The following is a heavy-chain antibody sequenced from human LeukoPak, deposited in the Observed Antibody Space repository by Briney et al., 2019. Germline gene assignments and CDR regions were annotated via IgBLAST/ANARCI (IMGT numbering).Heavy chain of an antibody. D-gene: IGHD1-26*01. CDR1: GGSVSSYY. CDR2: IYYGGST. J-gene: IGHJ6*02. CDR3: ARDGPKWSWYYYYGMDV. Sequence: PSETLSLTCTFSGGSVSSYYWTWIRQPPGKGLEWIGYIYYGGSTNYNPSLKSRVTISVDTSKNQFSLKLSSVTAADTAVYYCARDGPKWSWYYYYGMDVWGQGTTVTVSS. V-gene: IGHV4-59*02.